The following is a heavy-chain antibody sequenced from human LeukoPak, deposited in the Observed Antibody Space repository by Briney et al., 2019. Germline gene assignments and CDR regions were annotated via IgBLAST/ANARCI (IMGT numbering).Heavy chain of an antibody. Sequence: GGSLRLSCAASGFTFSRYTMNWVRQAPGKGLEWVSSISSSSGYIYYADSVKGRFTISRDNAKNSLYLQMSGLRAEDTAVYYRARQWPYWGQGTLVTVSS. CDR2: ISSSSGYI. J-gene: IGHJ4*02. D-gene: IGHD2-8*01. CDR3: ARQWPY. V-gene: IGHV3-21*01. CDR1: GFTFSRYT.